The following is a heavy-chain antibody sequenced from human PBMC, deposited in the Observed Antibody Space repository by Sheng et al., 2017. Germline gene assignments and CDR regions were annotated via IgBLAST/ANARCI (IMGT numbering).Heavy chain of an antibody. J-gene: IGHJ4*02. CDR2: IWYDGSNK. CDR1: GFTFSSYG. Sequence: QVQLVESGGGVVQPGRSLRLSCAASGFTFSSYGMHWVRQAPGKGLEWVAVIWYDGSNKYYADSVKGRFTISRDNSKNTLYLQMNSLRAEDTAVYYCARDSLSGSGCRWGDYWGQGTL. D-gene: IGHD6-19*01. CDR3: ARDSLSGSGCRWGDY. V-gene: IGHV3-33*01.